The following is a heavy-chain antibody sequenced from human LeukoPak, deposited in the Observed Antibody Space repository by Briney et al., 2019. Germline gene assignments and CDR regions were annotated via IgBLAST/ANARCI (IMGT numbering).Heavy chain of an antibody. V-gene: IGHV3-33*01. J-gene: IGHJ4*02. CDR2: IWYDGSNK. D-gene: IGHD4-11*01. Sequence: PGGSLRLSCAASGFTFSSYGMHWVRQAPGKGLEWVAVIWYDGSNKYYADSVKGRFTISRDNSKNTLYLQMNSLRAEDTAVYYCARDPHSDYVLDYWDQGTLVTVSS. CDR1: GFTFSSYG. CDR3: ARDPHSDYVLDY.